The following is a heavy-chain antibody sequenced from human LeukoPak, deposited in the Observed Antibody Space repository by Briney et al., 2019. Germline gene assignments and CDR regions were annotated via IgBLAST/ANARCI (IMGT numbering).Heavy chain of an antibody. CDR3: ATRQVVTASIDY. Sequence: SETLSLTCTVSGGSISSYYWSWIRQPAGKGLEWIGRIYTSGSTNYNPSLKSRVTMSVDTSKNQFSLKLSSVTAADTAVYYCATRQVVTASIDYWGQGTLVTVSS. D-gene: IGHD2-21*02. V-gene: IGHV4-4*07. J-gene: IGHJ4*02. CDR2: IYTSGST. CDR1: GGSISSYY.